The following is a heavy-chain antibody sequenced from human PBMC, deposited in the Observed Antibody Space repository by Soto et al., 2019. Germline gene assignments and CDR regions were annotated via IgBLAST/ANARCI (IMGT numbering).Heavy chain of an antibody. CDR3: ASNYYDFWSGYYDYYYLDV. V-gene: IGHV3-30*03. CDR1: GFTFTTCG. D-gene: IGHD3-3*01. CDR2: ISHAGSNK. J-gene: IGHJ6*03. Sequence: QVQLVESGGGVVQPGRSLRLSCAASGFTFTTCGMHWVRQAPGKGLEWVALISHAGSNKYYAESVKGRFTISRDNSKNTLNLQMNSLRAEDTAVYYCASNYYDFWSGYYDYYYLDVWGKGTTVTVSS.